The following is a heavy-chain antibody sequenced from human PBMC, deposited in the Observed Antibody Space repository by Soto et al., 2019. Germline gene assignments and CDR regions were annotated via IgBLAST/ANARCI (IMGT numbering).Heavy chain of an antibody. J-gene: IGHJ4*02. CDR1: GGSFSGYY. Sequence: SETLSLTCAVYGGSFSGYYWSWIRQPPGKGLEWIGEINHSGSTNYNPSLKSRVTISVDTSKNQFSLKRSSVTAADTAVYYCARKGILGYFDYWGQGTLVTVSS. V-gene: IGHV4-34*01. CDR2: INHSGST. CDR3: ARKGILGYFDY.